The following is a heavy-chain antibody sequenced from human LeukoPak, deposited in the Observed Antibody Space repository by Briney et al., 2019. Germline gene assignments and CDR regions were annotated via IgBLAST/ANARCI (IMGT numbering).Heavy chain of an antibody. D-gene: IGHD3-16*01. CDR1: GGSITSSSYY. Sequence: SETLSLTCTVSGGSITSSSYYWGWIRQPPGKGLEWIGSIFHSGSTYYTPSLKSRVTISVDTSKNQFSLKLSSVTAADTAVYYCARYDYVWGSLAKIDYWGQGTLVTVSS. CDR2: IFHSGST. J-gene: IGHJ4*02. V-gene: IGHV4-39*07. CDR3: ARYDYVWGSLAKIDY.